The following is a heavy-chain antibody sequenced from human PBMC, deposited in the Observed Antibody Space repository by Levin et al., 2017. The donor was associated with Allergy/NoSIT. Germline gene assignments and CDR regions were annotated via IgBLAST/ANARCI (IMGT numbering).Heavy chain of an antibody. D-gene: IGHD6-13*01. CDR2: ISANGGAT. CDR3: VRKAAAPNYFDY. J-gene: IGHJ4*02. V-gene: IGHV3-64D*06. CDR1: GFTFSTFA. Sequence: RGESLKISCSASGFTFSTFAMHWVRQAPGKGLECVSAISANGGATYYADSVKGRFTISRDNSKNTLYLQMSSLRPEDTAVYYCVRKAAAPNYFDYWGQGTLVIVSS.